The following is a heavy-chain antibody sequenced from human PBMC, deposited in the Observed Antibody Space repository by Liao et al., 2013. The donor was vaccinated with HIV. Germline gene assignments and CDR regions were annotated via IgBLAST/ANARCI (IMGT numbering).Heavy chain of an antibody. CDR1: GGSISSGGYS. CDR2: FYYSGST. Sequence: QLQLQESGPGVVKPSQTLSLTCAVSGGSISSGGYSWSWIRQPPGKGLEWIGYFYYSGSTNYNPSLKSRVTISVDTSKNQFSLKLSSVTAADTAVYYCAREGYDFWTGYLAYMDVWGKGTTVTVSS. D-gene: IGHD3-3*01. CDR3: AREGYDFWTGYLAYMDV. V-gene: IGHV4-30-4*07. J-gene: IGHJ6*03.